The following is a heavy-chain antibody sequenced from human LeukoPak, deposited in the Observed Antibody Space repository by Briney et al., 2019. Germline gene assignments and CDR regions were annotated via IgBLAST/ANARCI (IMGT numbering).Heavy chain of an antibody. CDR2: IIPIFGTA. J-gene: IGHJ6*03. CDR3: ASTPCSGCSCHGNYYYYMDV. D-gene: IGHD2-15*01. Sequence: SVKVSCKASGGTFSRYAINWVRQAPGQGLEWMGGIIPIFGTANYAQKFQGRVTITTDESTSTAYMELSSLRSEDTAVYFCASTPCSGCSCHGNYYYYMDVWGKGTTVTVSS. CDR1: GGTFSRYA. V-gene: IGHV1-69*05.